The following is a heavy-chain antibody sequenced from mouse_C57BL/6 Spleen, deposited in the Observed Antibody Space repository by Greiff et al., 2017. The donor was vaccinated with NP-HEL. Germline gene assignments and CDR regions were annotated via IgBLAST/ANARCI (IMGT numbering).Heavy chain of an antibody. V-gene: IGHV1-39*01. J-gene: IGHJ4*01. D-gene: IGHD2-5*01. Sequence: VQLKESGPELVKPGASVKISCKASGYSFTDYNMNWVKQSNGKSLEWIGVINPNYGTTSYNQKFKGKATLTVDQSSSTAYMQLNSLTSEDSAVYYCARAYYSNYFYYAMDYWGQGTSVTVSS. CDR3: ARAYYSNYFYYAMDY. CDR1: GYSFTDYN. CDR2: INPNYGTT.